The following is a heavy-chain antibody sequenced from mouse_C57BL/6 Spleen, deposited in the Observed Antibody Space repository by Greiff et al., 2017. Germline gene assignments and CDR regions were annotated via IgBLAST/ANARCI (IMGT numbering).Heavy chain of an antibody. V-gene: IGHV2-2*01. CDR2: IWRGGST. Sequence: QVQLQQSGPGLVQPSQSLSITCTVSGFSLTSYGVHWVRQSPGKGLAWLGVIWRGGSTDYNAAFISRLSISKDNSKSQVFFKMNRLQADDTAIYYCARGGPSMDYWGQGTSVTVSS. CDR3: ARGGPSMDY. CDR1: GFSLTSYG. J-gene: IGHJ4*01.